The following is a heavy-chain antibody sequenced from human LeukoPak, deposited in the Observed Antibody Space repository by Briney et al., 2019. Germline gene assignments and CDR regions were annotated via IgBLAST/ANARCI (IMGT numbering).Heavy chain of an antibody. D-gene: IGHD3-10*01. CDR2: FDPEDGET. Sequence: ASVKVSCKVSGYTLTELSMHWVRQAPGKGLEWMGGFDPEDGETIYAQEFQGRVTMTEDTSTDTAYMELSSLRSEDTAVYYCAASYYYGSGSDYYFDYWGQGTLVTVSS. V-gene: IGHV1-24*01. J-gene: IGHJ4*02. CDR3: AASYYYGSGSDYYFDY. CDR1: GYTLTELS.